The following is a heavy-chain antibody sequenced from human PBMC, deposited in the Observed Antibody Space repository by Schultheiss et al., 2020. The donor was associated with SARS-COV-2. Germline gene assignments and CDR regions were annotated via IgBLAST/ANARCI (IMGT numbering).Heavy chain of an antibody. J-gene: IGHJ4*02. V-gene: IGHV3-7*01. CDR1: GFTFSSYW. CDR3: ARWRVSRGLTTRHYFDY. Sequence: GGSLRLSCAASGFTFSSYWMSWVRQAPGKGLEWVANIKQDGSEKYYVDSVKGRFTISRDNAKNSLYLQMNSLRAEDTAVYYCARWRVSRGLTTRHYFDYWGQGTLATVSS. D-gene: IGHD1-1*01. CDR2: IKQDGSEK.